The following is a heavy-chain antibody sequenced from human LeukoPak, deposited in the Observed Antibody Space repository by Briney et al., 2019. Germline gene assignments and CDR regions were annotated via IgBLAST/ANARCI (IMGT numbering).Heavy chain of an antibody. D-gene: IGHD2-2*01. CDR1: GGTFSSYA. J-gene: IGHJ4*02. CDR2: IIALFGTA. V-gene: IGHV1-69*13. CDR3: ARDFHGGADQLPYYFDY. Sequence: SVKVSCKASGGTFSSYAISWVRQAPGQGLEWMGGIIALFGTANYAQKFQGRLTITADESTSTAYMELSSLRSEDTAVYYCARDFHGGADQLPYYFDYWGQGTLVTVSS.